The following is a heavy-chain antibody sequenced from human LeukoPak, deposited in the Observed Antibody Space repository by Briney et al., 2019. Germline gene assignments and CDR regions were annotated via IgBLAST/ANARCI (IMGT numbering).Heavy chain of an antibody. CDR2: IKQDGSEI. D-gene: IGHD1-26*01. V-gene: IGHV3-7*01. CDR1: GFTFSSEW. J-gene: IGHJ4*02. CDR3: AKLGFVGASNY. Sequence: GGSLRLSCAASGFTFSSEWMSWVRQAPGKGLEWVANIKQDGSEIYYVDSVKGRFTISGDNAKNSLYLQMKSLRAEDTAVYYCAKLGFVGASNYWGQGTLVTVSS.